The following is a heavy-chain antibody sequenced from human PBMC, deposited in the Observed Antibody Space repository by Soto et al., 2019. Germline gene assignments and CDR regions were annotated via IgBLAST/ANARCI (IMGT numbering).Heavy chain of an antibody. D-gene: IGHD3-10*01. Sequence: QVQLVQSGAEVKMPGSSVKVSCTASGGTFTSYTFSWVRQVPGQGLEWMGRIIPILRMADFAQKFQGRVTITADESTSTVYMKLSSLRSEDTAVYYCATSSGSGSAHFDYWGQGTLVTVS. V-gene: IGHV1-69*02. CDR3: ATSSGSGSAHFDY. J-gene: IGHJ4*02. CDR2: IIPILRMA. CDR1: GGTFTSYT.